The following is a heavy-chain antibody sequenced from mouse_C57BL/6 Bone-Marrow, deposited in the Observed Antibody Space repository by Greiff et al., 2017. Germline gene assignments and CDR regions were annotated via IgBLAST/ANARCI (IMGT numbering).Heavy chain of an antibody. CDR3: ARRKGITTVVAKGYFDY. J-gene: IGHJ2*01. V-gene: IGHV1-78*01. CDR2: IYPRDGST. D-gene: IGHD1-1*01. Sequence: VQLQQSDAELVKPGASVKISCKVSGYTFTDHTIHWMKQRPEQGLEWIGYIYPRDGSTKYNEKFKGKATLTADKSSSPAYMHLNSLTSEDSAVYFCARRKGITTVVAKGYFDYWGQGTTRTVSS. CDR1: GYTFTDHT.